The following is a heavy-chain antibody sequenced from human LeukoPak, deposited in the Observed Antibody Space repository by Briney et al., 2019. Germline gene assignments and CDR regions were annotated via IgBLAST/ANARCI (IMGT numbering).Heavy chain of an antibody. D-gene: IGHD6-19*01. CDR2: IYYSGST. J-gene: IGHJ4*02. V-gene: IGHV4-39*07. CDR3: ARDGYSSGWYVSDY. CDR1: GGSISSSSYY. Sequence: PSETLSLTCTVSGGSISSSSYYWGWIRQPPGKGLEWIGSIYYSGSTYYNPSLKSRATISVDTSKNQFSLKLTSVTAADTAVYYCARDGYSSGWYVSDYWGQGTLVTVSS.